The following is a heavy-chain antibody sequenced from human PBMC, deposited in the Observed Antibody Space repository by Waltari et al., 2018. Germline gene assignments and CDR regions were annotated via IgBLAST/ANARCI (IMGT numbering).Heavy chain of an antibody. CDR1: GWSFRGYY. D-gene: IGHD5-18*01. J-gene: IGHJ4*02. Sequence: QVQLQQWGAGLLKPSETLSLTCAVYGWSFRGYYWSWIRQPPGKGLEWIGEINHSGSTNYNPSLKSRVTISVDTSKNQFSLKLSSVTAADTAVYYCARHSLHSYGAFDYWGQGTLVTVSS. CDR3: ARHSLHSYGAFDY. CDR2: INHSGST. V-gene: IGHV4-34*01.